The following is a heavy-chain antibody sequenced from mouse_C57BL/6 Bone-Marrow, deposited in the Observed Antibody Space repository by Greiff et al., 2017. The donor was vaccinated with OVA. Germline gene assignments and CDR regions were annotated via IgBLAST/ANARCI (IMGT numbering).Heavy chain of an antibody. J-gene: IGHJ4*01. Sequence: QVQLKESGPELVKPGASVKLSCKASGYAFSSCWMNWVKQRPGKGLEWIGRIYPGDGDTNYNGKFKGKATLTADKSSSTAYMQLSSLTSEDSAVYVCARLPHYAMDYWGQGTSVTVSS. CDR1: GYAFSSCW. CDR3: ARLPHYAMDY. CDR2: IYPGDGDT. V-gene: IGHV1-82*01.